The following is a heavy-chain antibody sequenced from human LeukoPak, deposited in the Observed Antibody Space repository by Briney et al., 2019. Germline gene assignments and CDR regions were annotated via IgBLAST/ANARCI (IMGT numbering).Heavy chain of an antibody. CDR2: ISSSGSTI. Sequence: GESLRLSCAASGFTFSSYEMNWVRQAPGKGLEWVSYISSSGSTIYYADSVKGRFTISRDNAKNSLYLQMNSLRAEDTAVYYCARAATATLTGPSDHHYWVQGTLVTVSS. V-gene: IGHV3-48*03. CDR3: ARAATATLTGPSDHHY. CDR1: GFTFSSYE. D-gene: IGHD3-9*01. J-gene: IGHJ4*02.